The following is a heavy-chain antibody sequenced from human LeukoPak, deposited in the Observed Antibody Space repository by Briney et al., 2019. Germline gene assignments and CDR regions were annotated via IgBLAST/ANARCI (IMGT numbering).Heavy chain of an antibody. J-gene: IGHJ3*01. D-gene: IGHD2-8*02. V-gene: IGHV3-21*01. CDR3: ARDQGYCTSVNCRGDAFDV. Sequence: PGGSLRLSCAASGFAFSSHGMSWVRQAPGKGLEWVASITGSSNDIYCGDSVKGRFTISRDNAKDSVLLQMNSLKDEDTAVYYCARDQGYCTSVNCRGDAFDVWGQGSMVSVSS. CDR2: ITGSSNDI. CDR1: GFAFSSHG.